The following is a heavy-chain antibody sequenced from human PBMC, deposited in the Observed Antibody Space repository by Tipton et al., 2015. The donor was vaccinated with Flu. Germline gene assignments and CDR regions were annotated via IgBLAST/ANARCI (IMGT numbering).Heavy chain of an antibody. CDR2: IYHTGTT. CDR3: ARGGDGTGSSNSIIGPFDY. D-gene: IGHD3-22*01. CDR1: GDSISSDNF. V-gene: IGHV4-4*02. J-gene: IGHJ4*02. Sequence: TLSLTCAVSGDSISSDNFCRWGRQPPGKVLECSGEIYHTGTTNYNPSLKSRVTISEDNSKNQFSLKLSVAAAGDTAVYYCARGGDGTGSSNSIIGPFDYWGQGTLVTVSP.